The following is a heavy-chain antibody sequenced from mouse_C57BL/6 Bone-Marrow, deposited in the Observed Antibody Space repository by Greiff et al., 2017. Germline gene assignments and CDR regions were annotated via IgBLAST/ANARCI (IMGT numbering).Heavy chain of an antibody. J-gene: IGHJ4*01. Sequence: EVQLQQSGPELVKPGASVKISCKASGYTFTDYYMNWVKQSHGKSLEWIGDINPNNGGTSYNQKFKGKATLTVDKSSSTAYMELRSLTSEDSAVYYCASYPLYCYGSSYGYYAMDYWGQGTSVTVSS. CDR3: ASYPLYCYGSSYGYYAMDY. D-gene: IGHD1-1*01. V-gene: IGHV1-26*01. CDR2: INPNNGGT. CDR1: GYTFTDYY.